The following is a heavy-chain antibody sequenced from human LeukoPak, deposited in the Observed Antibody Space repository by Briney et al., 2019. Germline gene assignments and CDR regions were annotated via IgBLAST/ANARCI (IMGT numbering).Heavy chain of an antibody. CDR3: ARQHDYGDYSFGY. J-gene: IGHJ4*02. CDR2: INPNSGGT. D-gene: IGHD4-17*01. CDR1: GYTFTGYY. V-gene: IGHV1-2*02. Sequence: ASATVSCKASGYTFTGYYMHWVRQAPGQGLEWMGGINPNSGGTNYAQKFQGRVTMTRDTSISTAYMELSRLRSDDTAVYYCARQHDYGDYSFGYWGQGTLVTVSS.